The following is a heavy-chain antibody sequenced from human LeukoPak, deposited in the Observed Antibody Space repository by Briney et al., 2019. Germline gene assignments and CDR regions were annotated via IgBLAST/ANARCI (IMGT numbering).Heavy chain of an antibody. Sequence: GGSLRLSCAASGFTFSSYGMHWVRQAPGKGLEWVAFIRYDGSNKYYADSVKGRFTISRDNSKNTLYLQMNSLRAEDTAVYYCAKEDRIVVVPSPPPAPVYWGQGTLVTVSS. V-gene: IGHV3-30*02. CDR3: AKEDRIVVVPSPPPAPVY. CDR2: IRYDGSNK. D-gene: IGHD2-2*01. CDR1: GFTFSSYG. J-gene: IGHJ4*02.